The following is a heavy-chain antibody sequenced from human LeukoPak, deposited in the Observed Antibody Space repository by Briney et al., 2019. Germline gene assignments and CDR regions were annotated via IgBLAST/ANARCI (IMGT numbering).Heavy chain of an antibody. D-gene: IGHD3-10*01. Sequence: PSETLSLTCTVSGGSISSYYWNWIRQPPGKGLDWIGYIYYSESTNYNPSLKSRVTISVDTSKNQFSLKLSSVTAADTAVYYCARDRYYDSGSYYNWGQGTLVTVSS. CDR2: IYYSEST. CDR3: ARDRYYDSGSYYN. J-gene: IGHJ4*02. CDR1: GGSISSYY. V-gene: IGHV4-59*01.